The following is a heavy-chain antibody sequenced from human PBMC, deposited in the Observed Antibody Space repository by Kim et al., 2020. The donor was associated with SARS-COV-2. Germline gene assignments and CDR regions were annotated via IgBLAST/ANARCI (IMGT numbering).Heavy chain of an antibody. CDR3: ASHNWNDGYFDY. Sequence: SADPVKGRFTIPRDNSKNTLYLQMNSLRAEDTAVYYCASHNWNDGYFDYWGQGTLVTVSS. D-gene: IGHD1-20*01. J-gene: IGHJ4*02. V-gene: IGHV3-30*07.